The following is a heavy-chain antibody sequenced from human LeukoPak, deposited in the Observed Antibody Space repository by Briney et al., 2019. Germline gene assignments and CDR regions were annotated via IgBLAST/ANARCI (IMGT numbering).Heavy chain of an antibody. CDR3: ARDRFPTYYYYMDV. V-gene: IGHV4-61*02. D-gene: IGHD1-1*01. J-gene: IGHJ6*03. Sequence: SETLSLTCTVSGGSISSGSYYWSWIRQPAGKGLEWIGRIYTSGSTNYNPSLKSRVTISVDTSKNQFSLKLSSVTAADTAVYYCARDRFPTYYYYMDVWGKGTTVTVSS. CDR2: IYTSGST. CDR1: GGSISSGSYY.